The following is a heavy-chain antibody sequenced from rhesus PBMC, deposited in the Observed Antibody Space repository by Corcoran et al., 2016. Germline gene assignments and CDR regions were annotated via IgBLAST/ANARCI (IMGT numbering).Heavy chain of an antibody. CDR2: IYGRGGGT. V-gene: IGHV4-106*01. CDR3: ARAPNVWTVYGLDS. CDR1: GGSISDDYY. Sequence: QVQLQESGPGLVKPSEPLSLPCAVSGGSISDDYYCSWIRQPPGKWLGWIGYIYGRGGGTNYNPSLKNRVTMSIDTSKNQFSLKLSSGTAADTAGYYCARAPNVWTVYGLDSWGQGVVVTVSS. J-gene: IGHJ6*01. D-gene: IGHD3-3*01.